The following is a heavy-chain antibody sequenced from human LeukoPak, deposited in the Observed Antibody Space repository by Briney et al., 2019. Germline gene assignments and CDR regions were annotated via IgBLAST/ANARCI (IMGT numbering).Heavy chain of an antibody. CDR1: GFTFSSYG. CDR2: ISYDGSNK. Sequence: GGSLRLSCAASGFTFSSYGIHWVRQAPGKGLEWVAVISYDGSNKYYADSVKGRFTISRDNSKSTLYLQMNSLRAEDTAVYYCAGDGPYFDYWGQGTLVTVSS. J-gene: IGHJ4*02. V-gene: IGHV3-30*04. CDR3: AGDGPYFDY.